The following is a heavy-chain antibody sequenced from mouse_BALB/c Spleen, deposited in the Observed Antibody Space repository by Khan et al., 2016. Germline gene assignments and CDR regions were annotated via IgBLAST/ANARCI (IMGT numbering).Heavy chain of an antibody. CDR2: INPSTGYT. CDR3: ASYCGSSYAMDY. CDR1: GYTFTSYW. D-gene: IGHD1-1*01. V-gene: IGHV1-7*01. Sequence: QVRLQQSGAELAKPGASVKMSCKASGYTFTSYWMHWVKQRPGQGLEWIGYINPSTGYTEYNQKFKDKATLTADKYSSTAYMQLSSLTSEDSAVYYSASYCGSSYAMDYWGQGTSVTVSS. J-gene: IGHJ4*01.